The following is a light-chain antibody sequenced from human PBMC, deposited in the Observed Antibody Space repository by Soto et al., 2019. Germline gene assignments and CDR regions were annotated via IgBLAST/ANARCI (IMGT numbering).Light chain of an antibody. CDR1: SSDVGGYDY. CDR3: SSDAHSYNWV. V-gene: IGLV2-8*01. Sequence: QSALTQPPSASGSPGQSVTISCTGTSSDVGGYDYVSWYQQHPGKAPKLMIYEVNKRPSGVPDRFSGSKSGNTASLTVSGLQAEDEADYYCSSDAHSYNWVFGGGTKLTVL. J-gene: IGLJ3*02. CDR2: EVN.